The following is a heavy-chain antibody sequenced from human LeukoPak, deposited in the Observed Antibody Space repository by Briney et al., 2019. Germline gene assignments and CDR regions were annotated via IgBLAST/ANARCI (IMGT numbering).Heavy chain of an antibody. CDR3: ARHMTTVISPFDY. D-gene: IGHD4-23*01. CDR1: GYSFTRYW. V-gene: IGHV5-51*01. CDR2: IYPGDSDT. J-gene: IGHJ4*02. Sequence: GESLKISWKGFGYSFTRYWIGWVRQVPGKGLEWMAIIYPGDSDTRYRPSYQGQVPISADRSTSTAYLQWSSLKASDTAMYYCARHMTTVISPFDYWGQRSLVTVSS.